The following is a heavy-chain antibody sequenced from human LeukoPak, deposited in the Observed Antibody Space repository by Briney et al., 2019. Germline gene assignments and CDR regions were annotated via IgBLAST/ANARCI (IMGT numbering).Heavy chain of an antibody. CDR1: GDSISNYY. J-gene: IGHJ3*02. D-gene: IGHD2/OR15-2a*01. Sequence: PSETLSLTCTVSGDSISNYYWSWIRQPPGKGLEWIGYIYYSGNTDYNPSLKSRVTISVDTSKNQFSLRLNSVTAADTAVYYCARYWNEALFAFDIWGQGTMVTVSS. V-gene: IGHV4-59*01. CDR2: IYYSGNT. CDR3: ARYWNEALFAFDI.